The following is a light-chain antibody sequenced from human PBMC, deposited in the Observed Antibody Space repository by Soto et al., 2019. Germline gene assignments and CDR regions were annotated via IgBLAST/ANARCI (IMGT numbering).Light chain of an antibody. J-gene: IGLJ1*01. CDR1: SSNIGAGYD. V-gene: IGLV1-40*01. Sequence: QSALAQPPSVSGAPGQKVTISCTGSSSNIGAGYDLHWYQQLPGTAPKLLLYGNNNRPSGVPDRFSGSKSGTSASLAITGLQAEDEADYYCQSYDNSLSACVFGTGTKVTAL. CDR2: GNN. CDR3: QSYDNSLSACV.